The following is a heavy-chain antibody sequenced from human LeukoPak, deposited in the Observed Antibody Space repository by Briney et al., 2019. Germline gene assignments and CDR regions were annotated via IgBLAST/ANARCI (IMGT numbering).Heavy chain of an antibody. J-gene: IGHJ4*02. CDR2: IRYDGSNK. Sequence: GGSLRLSCAASGFTFSKYGMHWVRQAPGKGLEWVAFIRYDGSNKYYADSVKGRFTISRDNAKNSLYLQMNSLRAEDTAVYYCARVPLGVVETTNWGQGTLVTVSS. CDR3: ARVPLGVVETTN. V-gene: IGHV3-30*02. CDR1: GFTFSKYG. D-gene: IGHD3-3*01.